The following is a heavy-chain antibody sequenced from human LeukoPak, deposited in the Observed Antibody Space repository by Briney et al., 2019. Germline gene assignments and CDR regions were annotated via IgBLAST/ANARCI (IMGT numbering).Heavy chain of an antibody. Sequence: GGSLRLSCAASGFTFSSYGIHWVRQAPGKGLEWVALIWYDGSNKYYADSVKGRFTISRDNSKNTLYLQMNSLRAEDTAVYYWARYPRPGYCSGGSCSGFFDYWGQGTLVTVSS. D-gene: IGHD2-15*01. J-gene: IGHJ4*02. CDR2: IWYDGSNK. CDR3: ARYPRPGYCSGGSCSGFFDY. CDR1: GFTFSSYG. V-gene: IGHV3-33*01.